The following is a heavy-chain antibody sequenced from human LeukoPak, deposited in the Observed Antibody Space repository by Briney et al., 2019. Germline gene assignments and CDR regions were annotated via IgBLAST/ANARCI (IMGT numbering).Heavy chain of an antibody. CDR2: IYHSGST. CDR3: ARDRMNLRRALAAAGTAHYYYYMDV. J-gene: IGHJ6*03. V-gene: IGHV4-30-2*01. CDR1: GGSISSGGYY. D-gene: IGHD6-13*01. Sequence: SETLSLTCTVSGGSISSGGYYWSWIRQPPGKGLEWIGYIYHSGSTYYNPSLKSRVTISVDRSKNQFSLKLSSVTAADTAVYYCARDRMNLRRALAAAGTAHYYYYMDVWGTGTTVIVSS.